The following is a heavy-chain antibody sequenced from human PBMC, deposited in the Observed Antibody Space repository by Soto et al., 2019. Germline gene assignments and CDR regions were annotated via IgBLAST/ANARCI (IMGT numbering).Heavy chain of an antibody. CDR2: IGTAGDT. Sequence: GESLKISCAASGFTFSSYDMHWVRQATGKGLEWVSAIGTAGDTYYPGSVKGRFTISRENAKNSLYLQMNSLRAGDTAVYYCARGLAAAGNYYGMDVWGQGTTVTVSS. CDR3: ARGLAAAGNYYGMDV. V-gene: IGHV3-13*01. D-gene: IGHD6-13*01. J-gene: IGHJ6*02. CDR1: GFTFSSYD.